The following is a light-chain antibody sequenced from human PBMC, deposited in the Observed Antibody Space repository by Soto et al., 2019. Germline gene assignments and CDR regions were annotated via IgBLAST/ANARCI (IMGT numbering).Light chain of an antibody. CDR1: SSDVGGYNY. Sequence: QSALTQPRSVSGSPGQSVTISCTGTSSDVGGYNYVSWYQQHPGKAPKVMIYDVSDRPSGVPDRFSGSKSGNTASLTISGIQAEDEADYYCCSYAGSPRYVLGTGTKLTVL. CDR3: CSYAGSPRYV. J-gene: IGLJ1*01. V-gene: IGLV2-11*01. CDR2: DVS.